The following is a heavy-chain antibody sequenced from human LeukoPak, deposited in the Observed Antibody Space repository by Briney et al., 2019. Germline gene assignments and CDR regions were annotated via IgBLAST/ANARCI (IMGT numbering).Heavy chain of an antibody. J-gene: IGHJ4*02. CDR3: ARGSSLWFGDR. CDR2: IKQDGSEK. D-gene: IGHD3-10*01. Sequence: PGGSLRLSCAASGFTFSSYWMTWVRQAPGKGLEWVANIKQDGSEKYYVDSVKGRFTISRDNAKNLLYLQTNSLRAEDTAMYFCARGSSLWFGDRWGQGTLVIVSS. CDR1: GFTFSSYW. V-gene: IGHV3-7*03.